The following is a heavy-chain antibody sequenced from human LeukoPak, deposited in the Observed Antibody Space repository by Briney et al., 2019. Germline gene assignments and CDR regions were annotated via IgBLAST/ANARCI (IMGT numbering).Heavy chain of an antibody. D-gene: IGHD1-26*01. CDR3: ARHEWYSRRNFDY. J-gene: IGHJ4*02. CDR2: MYYSGNT. V-gene: IGHV4-39*01. CDR1: GGSIRNNNYY. Sequence: SETLSLTCTVSGGSIRNNNYYRGCIRQPPGEGLERIGSMYYSGNTYYNPSRKSRVTISIDTSKNQFSLRLSSVTAADTAVYYCARHEWYSRRNFDYWGQGTLVTVSS.